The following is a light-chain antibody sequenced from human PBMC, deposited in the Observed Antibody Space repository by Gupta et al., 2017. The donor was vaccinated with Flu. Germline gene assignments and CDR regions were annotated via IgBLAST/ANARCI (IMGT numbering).Light chain of an antibody. J-gene: IGKJ4*01. CDR1: EAISNS. V-gene: IGKV1-9*01. CDR2: AVS. CDR3: QRFYTYPGT. Sequence: VTNSISVSEAISNSLAWYQQKSGEGPKLLIYAVSTLQTAVPSRFSGSGSGTDFTLTISSLQPEDFATYYCQRFYTYPGTFGEGTKVEIK.